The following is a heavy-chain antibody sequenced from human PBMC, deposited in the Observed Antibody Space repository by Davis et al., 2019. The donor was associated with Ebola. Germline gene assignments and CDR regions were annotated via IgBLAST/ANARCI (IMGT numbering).Heavy chain of an antibody. D-gene: IGHD4-17*01. CDR1: GFTFSSYA. V-gene: IGHV3-30*02. Sequence: PGGSLRLSCAASGFTFSSYAMSWVRQAPGKGLEWVAFIRFDGSNKYYADSVKGRFTISRDNSKNTLYLQINTLSVEDTAVYYCATSYFTLTALYWGQGTLVTVSS. CDR3: ATSYFTLTALY. J-gene: IGHJ4*02. CDR2: IRFDGSNK.